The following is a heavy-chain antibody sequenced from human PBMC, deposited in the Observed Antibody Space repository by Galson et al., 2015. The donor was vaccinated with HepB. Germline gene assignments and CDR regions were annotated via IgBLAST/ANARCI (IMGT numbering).Heavy chain of an antibody. CDR1: GGSISSSSYY. V-gene: IGHV4-39*01. CDR3: ARGGMDYGDSGFDY. J-gene: IGHJ4*02. Sequence: ETLSLTCTVSGGSISSSSYYWGWIRQPPGRGLEWIGTVYYSGSTFYNPSLKSRVTISVDTSKNQFSLKRNSVTAADTAVYYCARGGMDYGDSGFDYWGQGTLVTVSS. CDR2: VYYSGST. D-gene: IGHD4-17*01.